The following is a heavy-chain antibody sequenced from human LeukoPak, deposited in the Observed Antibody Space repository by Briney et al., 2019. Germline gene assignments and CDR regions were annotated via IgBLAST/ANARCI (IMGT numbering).Heavy chain of an antibody. Sequence: GGSLRLSCAASGFTFSSYAMSWVRQAPGKGLEWVSAISGSGGSTYYADSVKGRFTISRDNSKNTLYLQMNSLRAEDTAVYYCARGSSSWYLPTRNYYYYMDVWGKGTTVTVSS. CDR3: ARGSSSWYLPTRNYYYYMDV. V-gene: IGHV3-23*01. J-gene: IGHJ6*03. D-gene: IGHD6-13*01. CDR1: GFTFSSYA. CDR2: ISGSGGST.